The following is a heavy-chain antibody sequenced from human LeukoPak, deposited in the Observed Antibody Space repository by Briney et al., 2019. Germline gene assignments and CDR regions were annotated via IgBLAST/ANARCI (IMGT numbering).Heavy chain of an antibody. Sequence: GASVKVSCKASGYTFTSYGISWVRQAPGQGLECMGWISAYNGNTNYAQKFQDRLTMTTDKSTSTAYMELRSLRSDDTAVYYCARDTAMAYYEESYFDLWGQGTLVTVSS. CDR1: GYTFTSYG. V-gene: IGHV1-18*01. D-gene: IGHD5-18*01. CDR2: ISAYNGNT. CDR3: ARDTAMAYYEESYFDL. J-gene: IGHJ5*02.